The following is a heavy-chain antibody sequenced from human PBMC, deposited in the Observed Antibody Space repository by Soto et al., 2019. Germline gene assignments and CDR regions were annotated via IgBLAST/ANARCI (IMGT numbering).Heavy chain of an antibody. CDR2: IYYSGST. CDR3: ASMSRGYYYGMDV. V-gene: IGHV4-31*03. J-gene: IGHJ6*02. D-gene: IGHD6-13*01. Sequence: QVQLQESGPGLVKPSQTLSLTCTVSGGSISSGGYYWSWIRQHPGTDLEWIGYIYYSGSTYYNPSLKSRVTISVDTSKMQFALKLSSVTAADTAVYYCASMSRGYYYGMDVWGQGTTVTVSS. CDR1: GGSISSGGYY.